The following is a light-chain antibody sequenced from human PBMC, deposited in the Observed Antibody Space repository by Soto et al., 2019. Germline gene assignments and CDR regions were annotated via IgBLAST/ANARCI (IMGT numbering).Light chain of an antibody. CDR3: SSYAGRSTFEV. J-gene: IGLJ3*02. Sequence: QSALTQPASVSGSPGQSIAISCTGTSSDVGAYNSVSWYQQHPDKVPKLIIYEVTNRPSGVSNRFSGSKSGNTASLTISGLQADDEADYYCSSYAGRSTFEVFGGGTKLTVL. V-gene: IGLV2-14*01. CDR1: SSDVGAYNS. CDR2: EVT.